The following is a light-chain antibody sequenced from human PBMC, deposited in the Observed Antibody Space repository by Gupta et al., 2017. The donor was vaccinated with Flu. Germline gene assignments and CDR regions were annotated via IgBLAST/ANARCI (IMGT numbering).Light chain of an antibody. J-gene: IGLJ1*01. CDR2: DVS. CDR3: SSYTISSSYL. CDR1: SRDVGNYNY. V-gene: IGLV2-14*03. Sequence: QSPLTQPASVAGSPGQSITISCPGTSRDVGNYNYVSWYQQHPGKPPNLMIYDVSNRPSGISNRFSGSKSGNTASLTISGLQAEDEADYYCSSYTISSSYLFGTGTKVSVL.